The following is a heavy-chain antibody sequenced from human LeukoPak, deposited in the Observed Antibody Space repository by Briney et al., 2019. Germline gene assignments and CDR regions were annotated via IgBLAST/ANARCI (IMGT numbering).Heavy chain of an antibody. V-gene: IGHV3-20*01. CDR3: ARAGYCSSTSCYYYHYGMDV. Sequence: GGSLRLSCAASGFTFDDYGMNWVRQAPGKGLEWVSGVSWNGGSTGYADSVRGRFTISRDNAKNSLYLQMNSLRAEDTALYHCARAGYCSSTSCYYYHYGMDVWGQGTTVTVSS. CDR2: VSWNGGST. CDR1: GFTFDDYG. J-gene: IGHJ6*02. D-gene: IGHD2-2*03.